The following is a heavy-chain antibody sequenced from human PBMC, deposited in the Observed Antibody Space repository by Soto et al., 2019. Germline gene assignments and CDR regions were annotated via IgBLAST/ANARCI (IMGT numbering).Heavy chain of an antibody. V-gene: IGHV3-48*03. CDR1: GFTFSTYE. CDR3: ARSPYYYALDV. Sequence: PGGSLRLSCAASGFTFSTYEMNWVRQAPGKGLEWLPYISRSGSTIYYADSVKGRFTISRDNAKNSLYLQMNSLRAEDTAVYYCARSPYYYALDVWGQGTTVTVSS. CDR2: ISRSGSTI. J-gene: IGHJ6*02.